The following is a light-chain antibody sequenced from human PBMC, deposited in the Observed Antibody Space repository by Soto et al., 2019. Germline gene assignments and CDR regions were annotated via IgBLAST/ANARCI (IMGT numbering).Light chain of an antibody. J-gene: IGKJ5*01. Sequence: DVVMTQTPLSLSVAPGQPASISCKSSQSLLHITGETFLFWYLQKPGQSPQLLIYEVSTRVSGVPDRCSGSGSGTDFTLEIRRVETEDVGIYYCMQSTQLPPTFGQGTRLGIE. V-gene: IGKV2D-29*02. CDR1: QSLLHITGETF. CDR2: EVS. CDR3: MQSTQLPPT.